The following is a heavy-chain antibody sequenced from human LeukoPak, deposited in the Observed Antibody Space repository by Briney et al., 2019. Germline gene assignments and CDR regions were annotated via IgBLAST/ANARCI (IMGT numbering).Heavy chain of an antibody. Sequence: PGGSLRLSCAASGYIFSNYAMTWVRQAPGKRLEWVSGISYNGDRIYYADSVKGRFTISRDNSKNIVYLQMNSLRPEDTALYYCTKDSVAAAGTAWFDPWGQGTLVTVSS. CDR2: ISYNGDRI. J-gene: IGHJ5*02. CDR3: TKDSVAAAGTAWFDP. V-gene: IGHV3-23*01. CDR1: GYIFSNYA. D-gene: IGHD6-13*01.